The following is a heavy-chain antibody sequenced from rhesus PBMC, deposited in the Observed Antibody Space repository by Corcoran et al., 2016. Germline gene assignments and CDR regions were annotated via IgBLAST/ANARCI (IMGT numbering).Heavy chain of an antibody. V-gene: IGHV2S1*01. Sequence: QVTLKESGPALVKPTQTLTLTCTFSGFPLRTSGMGVGWIRQPPGKALEWLASIYWDDDKYYSTSLKSRLTISKDTSKNQVVLTMTNMDPVDTATYYCARTRRGAGNSLDVWGRGVLVTVSS. CDR2: IYWDDDK. J-gene: IGHJ5-2*02. CDR1: GFPLRTSGMG. CDR3: ARTRRGAGNSLDV. D-gene: IGHD1-44*02.